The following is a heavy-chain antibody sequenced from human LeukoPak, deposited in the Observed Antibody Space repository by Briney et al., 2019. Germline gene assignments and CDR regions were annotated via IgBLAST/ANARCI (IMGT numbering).Heavy chain of an antibody. J-gene: IGHJ6*02. CDR1: GYSFTSYW. V-gene: IGHV5-51*01. CDR3: ARHGLGYCSSTSCYNGMDV. Sequence: GESLKISCKGSGYSFTSYWLGWVRQMPGKGLEWMGIIYPGDSDTRYSPSFQGQVTISADKSISTAYLQWSSLKASDTAMYYCARHGLGYCSSTSCYNGMDVWGQGTTVTVSS. CDR2: IYPGDSDT. D-gene: IGHD2-2*02.